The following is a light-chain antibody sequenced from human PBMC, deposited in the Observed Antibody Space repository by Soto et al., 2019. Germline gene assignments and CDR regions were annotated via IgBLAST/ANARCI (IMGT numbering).Light chain of an antibody. V-gene: IGLV2-11*01. J-gene: IGLJ1*01. CDR2: DVS. CDR3: CSYAGSYTYV. Sequence: QSALTQPRSVSGSPGQSVTISCSGTSSDVGGYNYVSWYQQNPGKAPKLMIYDVSKRPSGVPDRFSGSKSGNTASLTIFGLQAEDEADYYCCSYAGSYTYVFGTGTQLTVL. CDR1: SSDVGGYNY.